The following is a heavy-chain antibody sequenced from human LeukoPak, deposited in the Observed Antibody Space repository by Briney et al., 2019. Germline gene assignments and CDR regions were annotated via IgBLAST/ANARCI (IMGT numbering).Heavy chain of an antibody. J-gene: IGHJ4*02. Sequence: ASVKVSCKTSGYTFTTFGVSWVRQAPGQGLEWMGWNNTYNDKTNYARKFQGRVTMTTDTSTNTVYMELRSLRSDDTAMYYCAKEKEDTSSFDHWGQGTLVAVSS. D-gene: IGHD2-15*01. CDR1: GYTFTTFG. V-gene: IGHV1-18*01. CDR2: NNTYNDKT. CDR3: AKEKEDTSSFDH.